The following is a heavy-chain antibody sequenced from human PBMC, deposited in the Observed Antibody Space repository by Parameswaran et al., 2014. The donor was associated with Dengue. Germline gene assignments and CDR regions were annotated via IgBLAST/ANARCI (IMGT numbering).Heavy chain of an antibody. D-gene: IGHD3-3*01. CDR2: IYYSGST. CDR3: AGDNENYDFWSGYQMGGMDV. J-gene: IGHJ6*02. Sequence: VRQAPGKGLEWIGSIYYSGSTYYNPSLKSRVTISVDTSKNQFSLKLSSVTAADTAVYYCAGDNENYDFWSGYQMGGMDVWGQGTTVTVSS. V-gene: IGHV4-39*02.